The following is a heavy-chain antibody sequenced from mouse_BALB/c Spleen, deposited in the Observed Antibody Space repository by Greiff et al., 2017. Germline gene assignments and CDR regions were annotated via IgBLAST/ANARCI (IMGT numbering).Heavy chain of an antibody. CDR2: IHYSGST. J-gene: IGHJ4*01. CDR3: ARSRGNYVYYYAMDY. CDR1: GYSITSGYS. Sequence: EVKLQQSGPDLVKPSQSLSLTCTVTGYSITSGYSWHWIRQFPGNKLEWMGYIHYSGSTNYNPSLKSRISITRDTSKNQFFLQLNSVTTEDTATYYCARSRGNYVYYYAMDYWGQGTSVTVSS. D-gene: IGHD2-1*01. V-gene: IGHV3-1*02.